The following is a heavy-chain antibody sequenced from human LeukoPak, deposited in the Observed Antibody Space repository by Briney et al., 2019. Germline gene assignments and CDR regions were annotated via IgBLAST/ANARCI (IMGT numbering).Heavy chain of an antibody. CDR2: INSDGSST. CDR3: ARVVIAAAGTHFDY. V-gene: IGHV3-74*01. D-gene: IGHD6-13*01. CDR1: GFTFSSYW. J-gene: IGHJ4*02. Sequence: PGGSLRLSCAASGFTFSSYWMLWVRQAPGKGLVWVSRINSDGSSTSYADSVKGRFTISRDNAKNTLYLQMNSLRAEDTAVYYCARVVIAAAGTHFDYWGQGTLVTVSS.